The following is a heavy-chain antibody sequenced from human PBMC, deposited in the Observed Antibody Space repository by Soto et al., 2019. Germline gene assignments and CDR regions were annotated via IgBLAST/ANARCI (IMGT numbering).Heavy chain of an antibody. CDR1: GGSITSSY. Sequence: ETLSLTCTVSGGSITSSYWSWIRRPPGKGLEWIAYIYDTGISGYTPSTSYNPSLKSRVTMSVDTSKSQSSLKLTSVTAADTAVYYCARGEDAFFYYGLDVWGQGITVTVSS. CDR2: IYDTGISGYTPST. J-gene: IGHJ6*02. V-gene: IGHV4-59*01. CDR3: ARGEDAFFYYGLDV.